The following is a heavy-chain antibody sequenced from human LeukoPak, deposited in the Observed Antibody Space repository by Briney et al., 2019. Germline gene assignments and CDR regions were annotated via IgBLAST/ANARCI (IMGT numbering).Heavy chain of an antibody. V-gene: IGHV3-73*01. CDR1: GFTFSGSA. J-gene: IGHJ5*02. Sequence: GGSLRLSCAASGFTFSGSAMPWVRQASGKGLEWVGRIRSKANSYATAYAASVKGRFTISRDDSKNTAYLQMNSLKTEDTAVYYCTSKRTDIWFDPWGQGTLVTVSS. CDR3: TSKRTDIWFDP. CDR2: IRSKANSYAT. D-gene: IGHD6-25*01.